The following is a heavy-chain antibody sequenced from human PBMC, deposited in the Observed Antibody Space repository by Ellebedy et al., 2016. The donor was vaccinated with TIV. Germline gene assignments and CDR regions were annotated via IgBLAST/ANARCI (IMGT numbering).Heavy chain of an antibody. J-gene: IGHJ4*02. D-gene: IGHD1-26*01. CDR1: GYPFSRYG. CDR2: ISGNNGNT. CDR3: ARDPNGGSYCDY. V-gene: IGHV1-18*01. Sequence: AASVKVSCRASGYPFSRYGISWVRQAPGQGLEWMGWISGNNGNTDYAQKLQGRVTMTTDTSTSTAYMELRSLRSDDTAMYYCARDPNGGSYCDYWGQGTLVTVSS.